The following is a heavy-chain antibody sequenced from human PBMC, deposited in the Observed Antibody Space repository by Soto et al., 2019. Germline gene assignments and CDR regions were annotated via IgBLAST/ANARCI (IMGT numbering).Heavy chain of an antibody. CDR2: IVDSGVGT. V-gene: IGHV3-23*01. J-gene: IGHJ2*01. CDR1: EFTFSNYD. Sequence: EVQLLESGGGLVQPGGSLRLPCAASEFTFSNYDMSWVRQAPGKGLEWVSTIVDSGVGTYYADSVKGRFTISRDNSRNTLYLQMNSLRVEDMAVYYCAKDLGKGSWYFDLWGRGTLVTVSS. CDR3: AKDLGKGSWYFDL.